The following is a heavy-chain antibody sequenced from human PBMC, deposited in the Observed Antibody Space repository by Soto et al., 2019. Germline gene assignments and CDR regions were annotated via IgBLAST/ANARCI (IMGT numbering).Heavy chain of an antibody. D-gene: IGHD6-19*01. CDR2: IWYDGSNK. J-gene: IGHJ4*02. Sequence: GGSLRLSCAASGFTFSSYGMHWVRQAPGKGLEWVAVIWYDGSNKYYADSVKGRFTISRDNSKNTLYLQMNSLRAEDTAVYYCARDRVAGTHYFDYWGQGNLVTVSS. CDR3: ARDRVAGTHYFDY. CDR1: GFTFSSYG. V-gene: IGHV3-33*01.